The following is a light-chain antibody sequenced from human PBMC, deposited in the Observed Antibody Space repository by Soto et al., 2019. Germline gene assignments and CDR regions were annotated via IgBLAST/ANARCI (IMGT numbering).Light chain of an antibody. V-gene: IGKV1-33*01. CDR3: QQYDNLPYT. J-gene: IGKJ2*01. CDR2: DAS. Sequence: DIPMTQSPSSLSASVGDRVTITCQASQDISNYLNWYQLKPGKAPKLLIYDASNLETGVPSRFSGSGSGTDFTFTISSLQPEDIATYYCQQYDNLPYTFGQGTKLEIK. CDR1: QDISNY.